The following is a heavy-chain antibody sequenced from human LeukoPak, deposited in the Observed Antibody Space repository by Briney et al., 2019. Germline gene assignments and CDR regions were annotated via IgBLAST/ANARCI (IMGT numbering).Heavy chain of an antibody. Sequence: SETLSLTCIVSGGSISGYYWSWIRQPPGRGLEWIGYISDTGTSIYNPSLKNRLSMLVDRSKNHFYLNLTSVTAADTAIYYCARTRTYLDYWGQGALVTVSS. CDR2: ISDTGTS. CDR1: GGSISGYY. CDR3: ARTRTYLDY. V-gene: IGHV4-59*01. D-gene: IGHD1-7*01. J-gene: IGHJ4*02.